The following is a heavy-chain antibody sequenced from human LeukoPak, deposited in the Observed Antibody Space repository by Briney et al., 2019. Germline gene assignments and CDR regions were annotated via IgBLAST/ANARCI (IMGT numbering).Heavy chain of an antibody. Sequence: GGSLRLSCAASGFTFDDYAMHWVRQAPGKGLEWVSLIDWNGSSSYYTDSVKGRFTISRDNTKNSLYLQMNSLRAEDTAVYYCARDMLLWFGELPFPFDYWGQGTLVTVSS. D-gene: IGHD3-10*01. V-gene: IGHV3-43D*03. CDR2: IDWNGSSS. J-gene: IGHJ4*02. CDR3: ARDMLLWFGELPFPFDY. CDR1: GFTFDDYA.